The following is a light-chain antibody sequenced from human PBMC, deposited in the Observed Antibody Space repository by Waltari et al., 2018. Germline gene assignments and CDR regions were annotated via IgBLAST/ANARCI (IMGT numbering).Light chain of an antibody. V-gene: IGKV3-11*01. Sequence: EIVLTQSPATLSVSSGESATLSCRASQSVGTFLAWFQQKPGQAPRLLIYDASKRATCIPARFSGSGSGTDFSLTIRSLEPEDFAIYYCQQRSNWPMYTFGQGTKLEIK. CDR3: QQRSNWPMYT. CDR2: DAS. CDR1: QSVGTF. J-gene: IGKJ2*01.